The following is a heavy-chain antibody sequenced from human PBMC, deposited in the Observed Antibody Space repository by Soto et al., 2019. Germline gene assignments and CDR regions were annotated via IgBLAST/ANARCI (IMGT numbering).Heavy chain of an antibody. V-gene: IGHV3-23*01. CDR3: AKYIVAGTGPTPADY. D-gene: IGHD1-7*01. Sequence: GGSLRLSCAASGFTFNSYAMSWVRQAPGKGLEWVSGISGGGSSTYYADSVKGRFTTSRDNSKNTLYLQMNSLRAEDTAVYFCAKYIVAGTGPTPADYCGQGTMVTVST. CDR2: ISGGGSST. J-gene: IGHJ4*02. CDR1: GFTFNSYA.